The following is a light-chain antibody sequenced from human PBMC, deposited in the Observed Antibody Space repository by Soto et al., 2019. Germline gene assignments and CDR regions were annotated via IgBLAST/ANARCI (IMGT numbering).Light chain of an antibody. J-gene: IGLJ2*01. CDR1: SSDVGGYNY. V-gene: IGLV2-14*01. CDR2: EVT. CDR3: RSYTSSDTPV. Sequence: QSALTQPASVSGSPGQSITISCTGTSSDVGGYNYVSWYQQHPGKAPKLMINEVTNRPSGVSNRFSGSKSGNTASLTISGLQAEDEADYYCRSYTSSDTPVFGGGTKLTVL.